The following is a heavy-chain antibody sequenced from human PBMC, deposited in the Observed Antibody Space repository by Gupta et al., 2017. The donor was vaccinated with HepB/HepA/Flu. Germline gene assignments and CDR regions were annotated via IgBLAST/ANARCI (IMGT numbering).Heavy chain of an antibody. CDR3: SRVQDYVASSGPSAYYFDY. V-gene: IGHV1-2*02. Sequence: RQAPGQGLEWMGSINPNTGDPNYARQFQGRVTMTRDKSIDTTYMYLNRLGSDDTAVYFCSRVQDYVASSGPSAYYFDYWGQGTLVTVSS. J-gene: IGHJ4*02. CDR2: INPNTGDP. D-gene: IGHD3-22*01.